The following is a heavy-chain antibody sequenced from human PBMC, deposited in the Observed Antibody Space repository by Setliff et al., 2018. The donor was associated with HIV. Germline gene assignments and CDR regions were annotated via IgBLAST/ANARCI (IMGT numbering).Heavy chain of an antibody. J-gene: IGHJ4*02. CDR3: AKDSRPDY. Sequence: PGGSLRLSCAASGLIFSSYEMNWVRQAPGKGLEWISFIGGHGSIIHYADSVKGRFTISRDNAKNSVYLQMHSLRVEDSAIYYCAKDSRPDYWGQGTLVTVSS. CDR2: IGGHGSII. V-gene: IGHV3-48*03. CDR1: GLIFSSYE.